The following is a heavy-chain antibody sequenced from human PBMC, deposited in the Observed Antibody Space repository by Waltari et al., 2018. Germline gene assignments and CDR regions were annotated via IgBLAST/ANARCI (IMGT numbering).Heavy chain of an antibody. CDR1: GYSISSGYY. J-gene: IGHJ4*02. Sequence: QVQLQESGPGLVKPSETLSLTCAVSGYSISSGYYWGWIRQPPGKGLEWIGSIYHSGSTYYNPSLKSRVTISVDTSKNQFSLKLSSVTAADTAVYYCARGEGEQQLVLFDYWGQGTLVTVSS. D-gene: IGHD6-13*01. CDR3: ARGEGEQQLVLFDY. V-gene: IGHV4-38-2*01. CDR2: IYHSGST.